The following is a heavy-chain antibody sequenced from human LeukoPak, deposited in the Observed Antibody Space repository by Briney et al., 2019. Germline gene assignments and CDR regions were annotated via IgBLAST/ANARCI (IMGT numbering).Heavy chain of an antibody. CDR3: AKETITIFGVVIGVFDY. CDR1: GFTFSSYG. D-gene: IGHD3-3*01. J-gene: IGHJ4*02. CDR2: IWYDGSNK. V-gene: IGHV3-33*06. Sequence: GGSLRLSCAASGFTFSSYGMHWVRQAPGKGLEWVAVIWYDGSNKYYADSVKGRFTISRDNSKNTLYLQMNSLRAEDTAVYYCAKETITIFGVVIGVFDYWGQGTLVTVSS.